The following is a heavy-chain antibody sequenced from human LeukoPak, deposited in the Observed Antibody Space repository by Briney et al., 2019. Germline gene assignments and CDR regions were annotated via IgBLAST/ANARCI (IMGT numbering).Heavy chain of an antibody. Sequence: GGSLRLSCAASGFTFNHYYMSWIRQAPGKGLEWRSYINIGGTNTHYADSAKGRFTISRDNAKKSLYLEMNNLRAEDTAVYYCATDGAGFDTWGQGVLVTVSS. CDR2: INIGGTNT. J-gene: IGHJ5*02. CDR1: GFTFNHYY. V-gene: IGHV3-11*01. CDR3: ATDGAGFDT.